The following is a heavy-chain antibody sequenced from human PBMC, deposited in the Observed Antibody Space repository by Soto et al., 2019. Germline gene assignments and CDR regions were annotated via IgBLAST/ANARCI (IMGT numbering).Heavy chain of an antibody. J-gene: IGHJ5*02. CDR2: ILLIPGLT. V-gene: IGHV1-69*02. D-gene: IGHD2-2*01. CDR3: AQDKYCVTTTSYSHHWFDP. Sequence: QAQLVQSGPEVKKPGSSVKVSCKASGGTFSSYTFSWVRQAPGQGPELMRRILLIPGLTNYAQKFKGRITITADRSQSTAYLDLSSLRSDDTAVYYCAQDKYCVTTTSYSHHWFDPWGQGTPVTVSS. CDR1: GGTFSSYT.